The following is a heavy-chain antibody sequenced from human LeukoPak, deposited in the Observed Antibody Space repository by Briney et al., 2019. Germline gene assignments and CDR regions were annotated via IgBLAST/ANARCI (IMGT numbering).Heavy chain of an antibody. D-gene: IGHD5-18*01. V-gene: IGHV3-30*02. Sequence: GGSLRLSCAASGFTFSSYGMHWVRQAPGKGLEWVAFIRYDGSNKYYVDSVKGRFTISRDNSKNTLSLQMSSLRAEDTAVYFCAKDAFREYSYGYRVSMVWFDQWGQGILVTVSS. CDR3: AKDAFREYSYGYRVSMVWFDQ. CDR2: IRYDGSNK. J-gene: IGHJ5*02. CDR1: GFTFSSYG.